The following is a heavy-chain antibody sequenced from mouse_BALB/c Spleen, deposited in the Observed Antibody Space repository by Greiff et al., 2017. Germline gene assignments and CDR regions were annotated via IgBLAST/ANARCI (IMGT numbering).Heavy chain of an antibody. CDR2: ISDGGSYT. D-gene: IGHD1-2*01. J-gene: IGHJ3*01. CDR1: GFTFSDYY. V-gene: IGHV5-4*02. CDR3: ARERGRFITTPRGFAY. Sequence: EVKLMESGGGLVKPGGSLKLSCAASGFTFSDYYMYWVRQTPEKRLEWVATISDGGSYTYYPDSVKGRFTISRDNAKNNLYLQMSSLKSEDTAMYYCARERGRFITTPRGFAYWGQGTLVTVSA.